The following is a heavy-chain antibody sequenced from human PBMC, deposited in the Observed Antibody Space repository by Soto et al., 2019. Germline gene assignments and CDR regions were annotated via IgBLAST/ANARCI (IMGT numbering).Heavy chain of an antibody. CDR1: GFTFSSYA. CDR2: ISYDGSNK. Sequence: QVQLVESGGGVVQPGRSLRLSCAASGFTFSSYAMHWVRQAPGKGLEWVAVISYDGSNKYYADSVKGRFTISRDNSKKTLYLQMNSLRAEDTAVYYCARRGYDYVWGDGMDFWGQGTTVTVSS. CDR3: ARRGYDYVWGDGMDF. J-gene: IGHJ6*02. V-gene: IGHV3-30-3*01. D-gene: IGHD3-16*01.